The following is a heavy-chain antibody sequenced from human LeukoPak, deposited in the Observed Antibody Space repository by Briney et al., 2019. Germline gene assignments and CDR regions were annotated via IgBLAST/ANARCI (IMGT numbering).Heavy chain of an antibody. CDR2: ICYDGSNK. CDR1: GCTFSSYG. V-gene: IGHV3-33*01. CDR3: ARQLAAAGGFAY. Sequence: AGGSLRLSCAASGCTFSSYGMHWVRQAPGKGLEWVAVICYDGSNKYYADSVKGPFTNSRDNSKNTLYLQMNSLRAEDTAVYYCARQLAAAGGFAYWGQGTLVTVSS. J-gene: IGHJ4*02. D-gene: IGHD6-13*01.